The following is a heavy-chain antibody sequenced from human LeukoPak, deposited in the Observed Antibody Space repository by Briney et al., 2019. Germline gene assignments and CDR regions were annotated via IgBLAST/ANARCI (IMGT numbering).Heavy chain of an antibody. J-gene: IGHJ4*02. D-gene: IGHD6-13*01. Sequence: KPSETLSLTCAVYGGSFSGYYWSWIRQPPGKGLEWIGEINHSGSTNYNPSLKSRVTISVDTSKNQFSLKLSSVTAADTAVYYCARRLANHAKLVYMDYWGQGTLVTVSS. V-gene: IGHV4-34*01. CDR3: ARRLANHAKLVYMDY. CDR1: GGSFSGYY. CDR2: INHSGST.